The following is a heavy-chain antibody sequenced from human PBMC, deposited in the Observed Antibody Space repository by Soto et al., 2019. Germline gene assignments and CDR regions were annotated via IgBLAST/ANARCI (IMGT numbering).Heavy chain of an antibody. D-gene: IGHD1-1*01. CDR3: ARERRERGSGFDP. J-gene: IGHJ5*02. Sequence: QVQLQESGPGLVKPSETLSLTCTVSGGSISSYYWSWIRQPPGKGLEWIGYIYYSGGTNYNPSLKCRVTISVDTSKNQFSLKLSSVTAADTAVYYCARERRERGSGFDPWGQGTLVTVSS. CDR2: IYYSGGT. CDR1: GGSISSYY. V-gene: IGHV4-59*01.